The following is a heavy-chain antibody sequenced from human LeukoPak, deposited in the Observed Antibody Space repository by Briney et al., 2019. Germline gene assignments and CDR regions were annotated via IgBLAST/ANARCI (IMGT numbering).Heavy chain of an antibody. D-gene: IGHD2-2*01. CDR3: ARVRLVPAAMGLWYYFDY. V-gene: IGHV4-39*07. J-gene: IGHJ4*02. CDR2: IYYSGST. CDR1: GGSISSSSYY. Sequence: PSETLSLTCTVSGGSISSSSYYWGWIRQPPGKGLEWIGSIYYSGSTYYNPSLKSRVTISVDTSKNQFSLKLSSVTAADTAVYYCARVRLVPAAMGLWYYFDYWGQGTLVTVSS.